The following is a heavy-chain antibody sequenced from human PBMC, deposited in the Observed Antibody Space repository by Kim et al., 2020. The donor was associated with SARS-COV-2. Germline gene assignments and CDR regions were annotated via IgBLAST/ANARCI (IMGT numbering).Heavy chain of an antibody. Sequence: SVKVSCKASGGTFSSYAISWVRQAPGQGLEWMGGIIPIFGTANYAQKFQGRVTITADESTSTAYMELSSLRSEDTAVYYCARGGVVDDFWSGYSCDYWGQGTLVTVSS. V-gene: IGHV1-69*13. CDR2: IIPIFGTA. CDR1: GGTFSSYA. J-gene: IGHJ4*02. CDR3: ARGGVVDDFWSGYSCDY. D-gene: IGHD3-3*01.